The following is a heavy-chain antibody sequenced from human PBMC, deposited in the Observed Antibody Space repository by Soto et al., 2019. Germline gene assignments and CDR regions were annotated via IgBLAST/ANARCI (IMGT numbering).Heavy chain of an antibody. V-gene: IGHV3-30-3*01. CDR1: GFTFSSYA. CDR3: ASPYYYEPHPVGYYGMDV. Sequence: GSLRLSCAASGFTFSSYAMHWVRQAPGKGLEWVAVISYDGSNKYYADSVKGRFTISRDNSKNTLYLQMNSLRAEDTAVYYCASPYYYEPHPVGYYGMDVWGQGTTVTVSS. CDR2: ISYDGSNK. D-gene: IGHD3-22*01. J-gene: IGHJ6*02.